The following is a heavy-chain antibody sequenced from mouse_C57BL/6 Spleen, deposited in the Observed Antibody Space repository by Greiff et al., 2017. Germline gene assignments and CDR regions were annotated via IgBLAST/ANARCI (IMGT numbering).Heavy chain of an antibody. CDR1: GFTFSDYG. J-gene: IGHJ4*01. Sequence: EVHLVESGGGLVKPGGSLKLSCAASGFTFSDYGMHWVRQAPEKGLEWVAYISSGSSTIYYADTVKGRFTISRDNAKNTLFLQMTSLRSEDTAMYYCAKLYYGYDGAMDYWGQGTSVTVSS. CDR3: AKLYYGYDGAMDY. V-gene: IGHV5-17*01. D-gene: IGHD2-2*01. CDR2: ISSGSSTI.